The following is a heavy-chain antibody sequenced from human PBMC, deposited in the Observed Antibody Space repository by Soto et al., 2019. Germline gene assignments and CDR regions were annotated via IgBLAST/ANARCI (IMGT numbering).Heavy chain of an antibody. J-gene: IGHJ4*02. CDR2: ISAYNGNT. CDR3: AKDYWNPRYFDN. V-gene: IGHV1-18*01. D-gene: IGHD1-1*01. Sequence: ASVKVSCKASGYTFTSYGISWVRQAPGQGLEWMGWISAYNGNTNYAQKLQGRFTISRDNSQNTLYLQMLSLRADDTAIYYCAKDYWNPRYFDNWGQGTLVTVSS. CDR1: GYTFTSYG.